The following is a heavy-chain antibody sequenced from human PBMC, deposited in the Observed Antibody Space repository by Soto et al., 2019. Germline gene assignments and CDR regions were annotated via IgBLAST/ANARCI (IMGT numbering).Heavy chain of an antibody. V-gene: IGHV4-59*01. CDR1: GGSISSYY. CDR3: ARVVREYSGYDSPTGFDP. D-gene: IGHD5-12*01. J-gene: IGHJ5*02. Sequence: QVQLQESGPGLVKPSETLSLTCTVSGGSISSYYWSWIRQPPGKGLEWIGYIYYSGSTNYNPSLKSRVTISVDTSKNQFSLKLSSVTAADTAVYYCARVVREYSGYDSPTGFDPWGQGTLATVSS. CDR2: IYYSGST.